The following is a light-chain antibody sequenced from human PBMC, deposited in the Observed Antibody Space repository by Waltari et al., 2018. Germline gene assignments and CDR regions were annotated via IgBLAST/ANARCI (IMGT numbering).Light chain of an antibody. V-gene: IGLV2-23*01. CDR1: SSGVGNYNL. CDR2: DDN. CDR3: CSYAGSYTWV. Sequence: QSALTQPASVSGSPAQSITISCTGTSSGVGNYNLFPWYQQYPGKAPKVMIYDDNRRPSGVSARFSGSKSGNTASLTISGVQAEDEADYYCCSYAGSYTWVFGGGTKLTVL. J-gene: IGLJ3*02.